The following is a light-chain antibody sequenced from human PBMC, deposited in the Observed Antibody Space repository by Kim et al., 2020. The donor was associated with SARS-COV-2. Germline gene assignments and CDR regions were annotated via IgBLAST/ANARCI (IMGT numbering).Light chain of an antibody. CDR1: NIGSKS. Sequence: SYELTQPPSVSVAPGKTARITCGGNNIGSKSVHWYQQKPGQAPVLVISYDTDRPSGIPERFSGSNSGDMATLTISRVEAGDEAVYYCHVWDSSSDHWVFGGGTQLTVL. CDR3: HVWDSSSDHWV. V-gene: IGLV3-21*04. J-gene: IGLJ3*02. CDR2: YDT.